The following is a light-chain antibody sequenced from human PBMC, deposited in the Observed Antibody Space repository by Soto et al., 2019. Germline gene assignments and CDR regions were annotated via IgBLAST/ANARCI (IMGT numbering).Light chain of an antibody. CDR1: QDIRGA. CDR3: QQFNSYPIT. Sequence: AIQLTQSPSSLSASVGDRVTITCRASQDIRGALAWYQQKPGKAPKMLIYDVSTLESGVPLRFSCSSSGTDFTLTISSLQPVDFATYYCQQFNSYPITFGQGTRLEIK. V-gene: IGKV1-13*02. CDR2: DVS. J-gene: IGKJ5*01.